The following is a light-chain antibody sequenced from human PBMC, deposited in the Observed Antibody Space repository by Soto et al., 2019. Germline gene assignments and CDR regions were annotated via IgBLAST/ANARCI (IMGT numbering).Light chain of an antibody. V-gene: IGKV3-20*01. Sequence: TQSPSSLSASVGDRVTLSCRASQSVSSYLAWYHQKPGQAPRFLIYGASSRATGIPDRFSGSGSGTDFTLTISRLEPEDFAVYYCQQYGGTPPITFGQGTRLEI. CDR2: GAS. J-gene: IGKJ5*01. CDR1: QSVSSY. CDR3: QQYGGTPPIT.